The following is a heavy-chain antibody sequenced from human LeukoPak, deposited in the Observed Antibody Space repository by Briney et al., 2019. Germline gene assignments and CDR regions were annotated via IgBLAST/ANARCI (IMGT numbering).Heavy chain of an antibody. Sequence: SGGSLRLSCAASEFTFNRYWMSWVRQAPGKGLEWVANIKHDGSEAHYVDSVKGRFTISRENAKNSLSLQMNSLNVDDTGVYFCTRDALFGSGRTHLDFWSQGTLVSVSS. D-gene: IGHD3-10*01. CDR2: IKHDGSEA. CDR1: EFTFNRYW. V-gene: IGHV3-7*04. J-gene: IGHJ4*02. CDR3: TRDALFGSGRTHLDF.